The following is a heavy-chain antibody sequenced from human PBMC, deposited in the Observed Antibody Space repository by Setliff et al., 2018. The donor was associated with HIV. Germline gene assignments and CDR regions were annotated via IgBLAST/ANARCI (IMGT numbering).Heavy chain of an antibody. CDR2: IIPIFGTA. CDR1: GGTFSSYA. V-gene: IGHV1-69*13. J-gene: IGHJ3*02. Sequence: SVKVSCKASGGTFSSYAISWVRQAPGQGLEWMGGIIPIFGTANYAQKFQGRVTITADESTSTAYMELSSLRSEDTAVYYCARGGSITMIVVVPWAFDIWGQGTMVTVS. CDR3: ARGGSITMIVVVPWAFDI. D-gene: IGHD3-22*01.